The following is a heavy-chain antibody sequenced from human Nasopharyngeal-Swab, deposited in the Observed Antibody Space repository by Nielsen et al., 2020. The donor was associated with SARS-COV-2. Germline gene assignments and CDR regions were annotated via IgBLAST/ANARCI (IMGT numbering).Heavy chain of an antibody. CDR3: VRGLRSSWYLIWFDP. CDR2: INHSGST. CDR1: GGSISSYY. Sequence: SETLSLTCTVSGGSISSYYWSWIRQPPGKGLEWIGEINHSGSTNYNPSLKSRVTISVDTSKNQFSLKLSSVTAADTAVYYCVRGLRSSWYLIWFDPWGQGTLVTVSS. J-gene: IGHJ5*02. V-gene: IGHV4-34*01. D-gene: IGHD6-13*01.